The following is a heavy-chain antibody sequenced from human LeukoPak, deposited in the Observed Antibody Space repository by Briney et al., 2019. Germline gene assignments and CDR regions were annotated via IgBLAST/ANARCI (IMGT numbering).Heavy chain of an antibody. Sequence: GASVKVSCKVSGYTLTELSMHWVRQAPGKGLEWMGGFDPEDGETIYAQKFQGRVTMTEDTSTDTAYMELSSLRSEDTAVYYCATSHGGELEERYFDLWGRGTLVTVSS. J-gene: IGHJ2*01. CDR3: ATSHGGELEERYFDL. CDR2: FDPEDGET. CDR1: GYTLTELS. V-gene: IGHV1-24*01. D-gene: IGHD1/OR15-1a*01.